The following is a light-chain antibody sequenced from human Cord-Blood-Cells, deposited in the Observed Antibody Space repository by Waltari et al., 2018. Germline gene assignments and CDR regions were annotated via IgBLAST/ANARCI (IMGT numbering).Light chain of an antibody. J-gene: IGLJ3*02. CDR3: SSYTSSSTWV. Sequence: QSALTKPASVSGSSAQSITISCTGTSRDVGGYNYVSWYQQHPGKAPKLMIYEVSNRPSGVSNRCSGSKSGNTASLTISGLQAEDEADYYCSSYTSSSTWVFGGGTKLTVL. V-gene: IGLV2-14*01. CDR1: SRDVGGYNY. CDR2: EVS.